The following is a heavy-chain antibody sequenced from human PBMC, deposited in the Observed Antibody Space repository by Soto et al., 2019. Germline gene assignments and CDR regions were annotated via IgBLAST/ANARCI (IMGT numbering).Heavy chain of an antibody. CDR2: ISAYNGNT. CDR3: AGDTPHLVESLWRH. Sequence: ASVKVSCKASGYTFTSYGISWVRQAPGQGLEWMGWISAYNGNTNYAQKLQGRVTMTTDTSTSTAYMELRSLRSDDTAVYYCAGDTPHLVESLWRHWGQGTLVTVSS. CDR1: GYTFTSYG. V-gene: IGHV1-18*01. J-gene: IGHJ4*02. D-gene: IGHD6-13*01.